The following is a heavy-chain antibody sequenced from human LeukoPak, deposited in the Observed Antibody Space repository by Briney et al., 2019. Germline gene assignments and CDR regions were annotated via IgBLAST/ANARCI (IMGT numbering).Heavy chain of an antibody. Sequence: GGSLRLSCAASGFTFSSYAMSWVRQAPGKGLEWVAVISYDGSNKYYADSVKGRFTISRDNSKNTLYLQMNSLRDEDTAVYYCARALGLEYYGSGSYGGFDYWGQGTLVTVSS. D-gene: IGHD3-10*01. CDR2: ISYDGSNK. J-gene: IGHJ4*02. CDR3: ARALGLEYYGSGSYGGFDY. CDR1: GFTFSSYA. V-gene: IGHV3-30*03.